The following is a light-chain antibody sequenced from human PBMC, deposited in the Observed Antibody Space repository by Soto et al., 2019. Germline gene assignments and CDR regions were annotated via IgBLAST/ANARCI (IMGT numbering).Light chain of an antibody. J-gene: IGLJ2*01. CDR3: GTWDSSLSGVV. CDR2: DNN. V-gene: IGLV1-51*01. CDR1: SSNIGNNY. Sequence: QSVLTQPPSVSAAPGQRVTISCSGSSSNIGNNYVSWYQQLPGTAPKLLTYDNNKRPSGIPDRFSGSKSGTSAILDITGLQTGDEADYYCGTWDSSLSGVVFGGGTKLTVL.